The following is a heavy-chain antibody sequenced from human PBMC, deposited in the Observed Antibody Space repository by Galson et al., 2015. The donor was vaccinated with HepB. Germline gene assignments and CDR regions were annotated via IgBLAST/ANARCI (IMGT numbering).Heavy chain of an antibody. CDR2: IDPSDSYT. D-gene: IGHD3-10*01. V-gene: IGHV5-10-1*01. CDR1: GYSFTSYW. Sequence: QSGAEVKKPGESLRISCKGSGYSFTSYWISWVRQMPGKGLEWMGRIDPSDSYTNYSPSFQGHVTISADKSISTAYLQWSSLKASDTAMYYCARLPRGDTYYYYGMDVWGQGTTVTVSS. CDR3: ARLPRGDTYYYYGMDV. J-gene: IGHJ6*02.